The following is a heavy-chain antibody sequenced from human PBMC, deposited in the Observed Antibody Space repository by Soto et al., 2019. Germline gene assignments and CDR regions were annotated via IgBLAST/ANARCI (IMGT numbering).Heavy chain of an antibody. D-gene: IGHD2-2*01. J-gene: IGHJ4*02. Sequence: QLQLQESGPGLVKPSETLSLTCTVSGGSISSSSYYWGWIRQPPGKGLEWIGSIYYSGSTYYNPSLKSRVTLSVATSKNQVSLKLSSVTAADTAVYYCARGRTSGTLFDYWGQGTLVTVSS. V-gene: IGHV4-39*01. CDR2: IYYSGST. CDR3: ARGRTSGTLFDY. CDR1: GGSISSSSYY.